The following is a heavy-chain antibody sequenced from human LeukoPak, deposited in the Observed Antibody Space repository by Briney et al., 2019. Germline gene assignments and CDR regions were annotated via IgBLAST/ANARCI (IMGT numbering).Heavy chain of an antibody. CDR1: GFTFSNYN. J-gene: IGHJ3*02. CDR2: ISGSGGST. CDR3: AKVIGGSSAYDALDI. V-gene: IGHV3-23*01. D-gene: IGHD6-6*01. Sequence: GGSLRLSCAASGFTFSNYNMNWVRQAPGKGLEWVSAISGSGGSTYYADSVKGRFTISRDNSKNTLYLRMNSLRVEDTAVYYCAKVIGGSSAYDALDIWGQGTMVTVSS.